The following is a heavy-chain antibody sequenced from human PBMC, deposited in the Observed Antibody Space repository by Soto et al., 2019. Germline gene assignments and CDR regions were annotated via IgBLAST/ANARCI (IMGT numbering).Heavy chain of an antibody. Sequence: GGSLRLSCAASGFTFTRYSMNWVRQAPGKGLEWVSSISSTTNYIYYGDSMKGRFTISGDNAKNSLYLEMNSLRAEDTAVYYCARESEDLTSNFDYWGQGTLVPSPQ. CDR1: GFTFTRYS. CDR3: ARESEDLTSNFDY. CDR2: ISSTTNYI. J-gene: IGHJ4*02. V-gene: IGHV3-21*06.